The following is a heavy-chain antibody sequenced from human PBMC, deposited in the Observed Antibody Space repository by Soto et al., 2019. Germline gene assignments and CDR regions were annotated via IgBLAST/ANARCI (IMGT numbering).Heavy chain of an antibody. CDR2: VYPRDSDT. Sequence: GESLKISCKASGYIFIDYWIGWVRQMPGKGLEWMGIVYPRDSDTRYSPSFQGQVTISADRSTGTAFLQWRSLKASDTALYYCATPPLPGYSIHFNSWGQGTLVTVSP. CDR1: GYIFIDYW. CDR3: ATPPLPGYSIHFNS. D-gene: IGHD2-15*01. V-gene: IGHV5-51*01. J-gene: IGHJ4*02.